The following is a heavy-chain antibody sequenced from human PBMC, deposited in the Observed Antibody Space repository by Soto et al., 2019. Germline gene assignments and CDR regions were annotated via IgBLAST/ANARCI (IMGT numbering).Heavy chain of an antibody. CDR2: IIPIFGTA. D-gene: IGHD2-2*02. CDR3: ARGIYQLLYSTLYYYYYYMDV. CDR1: GGTFSSYA. Sequence: ASVKVSCKASGGTFSSYAISCVRQAPGQGLEWMGGIIPIFGTANYAQKFQGRVTITADESTSTAYMELSSLRSDDTAVYYCARGIYQLLYSTLYYYYYYMDVWGKGTTVTVSS. J-gene: IGHJ6*03. V-gene: IGHV1-69*13.